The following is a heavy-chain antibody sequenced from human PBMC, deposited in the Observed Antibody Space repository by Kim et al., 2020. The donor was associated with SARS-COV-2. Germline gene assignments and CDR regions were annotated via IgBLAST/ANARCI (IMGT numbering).Heavy chain of an antibody. CDR1: GFTFGSKW. CDR3: ASVLRGNSAFVM. J-gene: IGHJ3*02. CDR2: ITSDGRTT. D-gene: IGHD1-26*01. V-gene: IGHV3-74*01. Sequence: GGSLRLSCAASGFTFGSKWMHWVRQPPGKGLVWVSQITSDGRTTTYADSVKGRFTISRDNAKNSLYLQMNSLRHDDTAVYYCASVLRGNSAFVMWGQGTMVPVSS.